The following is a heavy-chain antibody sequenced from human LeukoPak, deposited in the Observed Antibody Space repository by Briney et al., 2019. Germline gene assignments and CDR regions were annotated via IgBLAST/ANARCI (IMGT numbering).Heavy chain of an antibody. Sequence: SETLSLTCTVSGGSISSYYWSWIRQPPGKGLEWIGYIYYSGSTNYNPSLKSRVTISVDTSKNQFSLKLSSVTAADTAVYYCARRYGRFHFGYWGQGTLVIVSS. CDR2: IYYSGST. D-gene: IGHD5-18*01. CDR1: GGSISSYY. CDR3: ARRYGRFHFGY. J-gene: IGHJ4*02. V-gene: IGHV4-59*08.